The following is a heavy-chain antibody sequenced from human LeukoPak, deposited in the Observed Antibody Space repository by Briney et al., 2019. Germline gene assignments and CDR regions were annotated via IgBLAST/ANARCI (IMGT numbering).Heavy chain of an antibody. J-gene: IGHJ4*02. V-gene: IGHV3-66*03. CDR3: AKESNPGFDY. Sequence: GGSLRLSCTVSGFTVSSNSMSWVRQAPGKGLEWVSFIYSDNTHYSDSVKGRFTISRDNSKNTLYLQMNSLRAEDTAVYYCAKESNPGFDYWGQGTLVTVSS. CDR2: IYSDNT. CDR1: GFTVSSNS.